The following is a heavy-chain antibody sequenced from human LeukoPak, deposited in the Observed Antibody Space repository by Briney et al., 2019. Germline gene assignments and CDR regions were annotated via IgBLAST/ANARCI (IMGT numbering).Heavy chain of an antibody. CDR1: GFTFSSYE. CDR3: ARATYYYDSSGYYNYYYYMDV. J-gene: IGHJ6*03. D-gene: IGHD3-22*01. Sequence: GGSLRLSCAASGFTFSSYEMNWVRQAPGKGLEWVSYISSSGSTIYYADSVKGRFTISRDNANNSLYLQMNSLRAEDTAVYYCARATYYYDSSGYYNYYYYMDVWGKGTTVTVSS. V-gene: IGHV3-48*03. CDR2: ISSSGSTI.